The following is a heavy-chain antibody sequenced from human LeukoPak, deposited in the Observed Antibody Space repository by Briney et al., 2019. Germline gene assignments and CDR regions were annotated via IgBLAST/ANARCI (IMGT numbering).Heavy chain of an antibody. CDR2: INHSGST. Sequence: SETLSLTCAVYGGSFSGYYWSWIRQPPGKGLEWIGEINHSGSTNYNPSLKSRVTISVDTSKNQFSLKLSSVTAADTAVYYCARDRRMDVWGQGTTVTVSS. V-gene: IGHV4-34*01. CDR1: GGSFSGYY. J-gene: IGHJ6*02. CDR3: ARDRRMDV.